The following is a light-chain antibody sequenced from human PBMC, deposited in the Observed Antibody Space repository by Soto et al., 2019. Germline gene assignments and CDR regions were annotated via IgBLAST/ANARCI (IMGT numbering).Light chain of an antibody. CDR1: QDISNY. CDR2: DTS. J-gene: IGKJ3*01. Sequence: DIQMTQSPSSLSASVGDRVTITCQASQDISNYLNWYQQKPGKAPKLLIYDTSNLGAGVPSRFSGSGSGTDFTLTISSLQPEDFATYYCQQYESLPFTFGPGAKVDIK. V-gene: IGKV1-33*01. CDR3: QQYESLPFT.